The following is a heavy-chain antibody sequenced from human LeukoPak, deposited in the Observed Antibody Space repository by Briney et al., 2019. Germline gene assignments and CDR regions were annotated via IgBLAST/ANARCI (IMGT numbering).Heavy chain of an antibody. V-gene: IGHV1-46*01. CDR3: ARNPLYYDFWSGYDNYYYYMDV. D-gene: IGHD3-3*01. J-gene: IGHJ6*03. CDR2: INPSGGST. Sequence: ASVKVSCKASGGTFSSYTISWVRQAPGQGLEWMGIINPSGGSTSYAQKFQGRVTMTRDTSTSTVYMELSSLRSEDTAVYYCARNPLYYDFWSGYDNYYYYMDVWGKGTTVTVSS. CDR1: GGTFSSYT.